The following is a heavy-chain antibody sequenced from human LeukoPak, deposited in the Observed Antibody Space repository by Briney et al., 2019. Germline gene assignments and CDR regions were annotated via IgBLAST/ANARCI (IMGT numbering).Heavy chain of an antibody. D-gene: IGHD3-3*01. J-gene: IGHJ2*01. V-gene: IGHV1-69*13. CDR1: GGTFSSYA. CDR2: IIPIFGTA. CDR3: ARGGADYDFWSGRPRYFDL. Sequence: SVKVSCKASGGTFSSYAISWVRQAPGQGLEWMGGIIPIFGTANYAQKFQGRVTITADESTSTAYMELSSLRSEDTAVYYCARGGADYDFWSGRPRYFDLWGRGTLVTVSS.